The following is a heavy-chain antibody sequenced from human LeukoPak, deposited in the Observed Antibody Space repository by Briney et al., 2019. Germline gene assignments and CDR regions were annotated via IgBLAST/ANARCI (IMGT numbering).Heavy chain of an antibody. J-gene: IGHJ4*02. CDR2: IYTRGDT. CDR1: GGSISSGNYY. D-gene: IGHD3-10*01. Sequence: PSETLSLTCTVSGGSISSGNYYWSWIRQSAGKGLEWIGRIYTRGDTTYNPSLKIRVTISVDTSKNQFSLELTSVTAADTAVYYCARVDMVRGYYFDYWGQGILVTVSS. V-gene: IGHV4-61*02. CDR3: ARVDMVRGYYFDY.